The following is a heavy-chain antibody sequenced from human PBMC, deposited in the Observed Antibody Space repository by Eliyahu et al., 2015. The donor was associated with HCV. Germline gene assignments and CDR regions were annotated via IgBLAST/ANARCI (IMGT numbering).Heavy chain of an antibody. CDR1: GGXISSSSHY. Sequence: QLQLQESGPGLVKPSETLSLTCXVSGGXISSSSHYWGWIRQSAGKGLXWIGSIXDSGSTYYNASLKXRVTISLDTSKNQFSLMLYSVTAADTAVYYCSKDCGGGSCQGGMDVWGQGTTVTVSS. D-gene: IGHD2-21*01. CDR3: SKDCGGGSCQGGMDV. CDR2: IXDSGST. J-gene: IGHJ6*02. V-gene: IGHV4-39*01.